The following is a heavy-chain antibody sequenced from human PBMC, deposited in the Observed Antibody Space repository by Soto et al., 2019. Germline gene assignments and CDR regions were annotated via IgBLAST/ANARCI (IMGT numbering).Heavy chain of an antibody. D-gene: IGHD2-15*01. Sequence: SETLSLTCAVSGGSISSAGYSWSWIRQPPGKGLVWIRYTYHSGSTYCTPSLESRVTTSVDSSKTHFLQKLSSVAAADTAVYYCTRVRVAATLGYFDYWGQGTMVTVSS. CDR3: TRVRVAATLGYFDY. J-gene: IGHJ4*02. CDR1: GGSISSAGYS. CDR2: TYHSGST. V-gene: IGHV4-30-2*01.